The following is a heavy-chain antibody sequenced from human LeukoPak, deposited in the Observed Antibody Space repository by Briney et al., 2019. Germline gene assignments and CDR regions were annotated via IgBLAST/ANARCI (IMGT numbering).Heavy chain of an antibody. D-gene: IGHD5-12*01. CDR3: AKGGGYEAQYYYYLDV. CDR1: GFTFSSYA. CDR2: ISSNGGST. V-gene: IGHV3-64*01. J-gene: IGHJ6*03. Sequence: GGSLRLSCAASGFTFSSYAMHWVRQAPGKGLEYVSAISSNGGSTYYANSVKGRFTISRDNSKNTLYLQMKSLRAEDTAVYYCAKGGGYEAQYYYYLDVWGKRTTVTISS.